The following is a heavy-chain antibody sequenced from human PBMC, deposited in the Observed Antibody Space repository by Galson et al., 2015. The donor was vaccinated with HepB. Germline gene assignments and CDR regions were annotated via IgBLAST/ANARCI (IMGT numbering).Heavy chain of an antibody. D-gene: IGHD3-22*01. CDR1: GFTFSSYG. Sequence: SLRLSCAASGFTFSSYGMHWVRQAPGKGLEWVAVISYDGSNKYYADSVKGRFTISRDNSKNTLYLQMNSLRAEDTAAYYCAKGRGSMIVVVKDYYYMDVWGKGTTVTVSS. V-gene: IGHV3-30*18. CDR2: ISYDGSNK. J-gene: IGHJ6*03. CDR3: AKGRGSMIVVVKDYYYMDV.